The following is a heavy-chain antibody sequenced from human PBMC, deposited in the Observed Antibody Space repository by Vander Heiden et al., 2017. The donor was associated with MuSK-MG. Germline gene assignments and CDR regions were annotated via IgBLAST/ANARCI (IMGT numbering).Heavy chain of an antibody. CDR1: GFSLSTSGVG. CDR3: VHSPSLLGIRGGFAFDI. D-gene: IGHD7-27*01. J-gene: IGHJ3*02. CDR2: IYWDDDK. Sequence: QITLKESGPTLVKPTQTLTLTCTFSGFSLSTSGVGVGWIRQPPGKALEWLALIYWDDDKRHSPSQKSRLAITKDTSKNHVVLTMTNMDPVDTATYYCVHSPSLLGIRGGFAFDIWGQGTMVTVSS. V-gene: IGHV2-5*02.